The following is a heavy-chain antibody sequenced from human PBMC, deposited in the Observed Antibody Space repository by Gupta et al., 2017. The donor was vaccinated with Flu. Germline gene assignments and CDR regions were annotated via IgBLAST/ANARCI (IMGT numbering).Heavy chain of an antibody. D-gene: IGHD4-17*01. CDR3: ARRSDHGGYFDS. Sequence: VPADAINKSPYYGGWIRQSPGRGLAWIGNIFYSGVTYYNPSLKGRVTISVDTSKNQFSLNLSSVTAADTAVYFCARRSDHGGYFDSWGQGTLVTVSA. V-gene: IGHV4-39*01. CDR1: ADAINKSPYY. J-gene: IGHJ4*02. CDR2: IFYSGVT.